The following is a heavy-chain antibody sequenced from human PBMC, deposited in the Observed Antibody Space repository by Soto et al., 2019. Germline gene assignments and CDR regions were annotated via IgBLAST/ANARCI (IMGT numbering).Heavy chain of an antibody. J-gene: IGHJ2*01. V-gene: IGHV4-31*03. Sequence: QVQLQESGPGLVKPSQTLSLTCTVSGGSISSGGYYCSWIRQHPGKGLEWIGYIYYSGSSYYNPSLKRRVTLSVDTSKSQFSLKLSSVTAADTAVYYCARGITIFGVADLYFDLWGRGTLVTVSS. CDR3: ARGITIFGVADLYFDL. CDR2: IYYSGSS. CDR1: GGSISSGGYY. D-gene: IGHD3-3*01.